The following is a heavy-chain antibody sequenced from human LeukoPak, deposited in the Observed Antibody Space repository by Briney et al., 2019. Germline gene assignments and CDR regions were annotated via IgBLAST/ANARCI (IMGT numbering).Heavy chain of an antibody. V-gene: IGHV4-30-4*01. CDR3: ARAGQDSRICWYFDL. Sequence: SETLSLTCTVSGGSISSGDYYWSWIRQPPGKGLEWIGYIYYSGSTYYNPSLKGRVTISVDTSKNQFSLKLSSVTAADTAVYYCARAGQDSRICWYFDLWGRGTLVTVSS. CDR1: GGSISSGDYY. CDR2: IYYSGST. D-gene: IGHD3-22*01. J-gene: IGHJ2*01.